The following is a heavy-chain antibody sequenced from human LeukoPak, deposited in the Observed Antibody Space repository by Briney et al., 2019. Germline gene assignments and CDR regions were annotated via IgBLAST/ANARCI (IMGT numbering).Heavy chain of an antibody. V-gene: IGHV3-23*01. J-gene: IGHJ5*02. Sequence: GGSLTLSCAASGFTFSSYAMSWVRQATGKGREWVSTNSGSGGSTYYADSVKGRLTISRDNSKNTLYLKMNSLRAEDTAVYYCAKEGRYSSRPGWFDPWGQGTLVTVSS. CDR1: GFTFSSYA. CDR3: AKEGRYSSRPGWFDP. CDR2: NSGSGGST. D-gene: IGHD6-19*01.